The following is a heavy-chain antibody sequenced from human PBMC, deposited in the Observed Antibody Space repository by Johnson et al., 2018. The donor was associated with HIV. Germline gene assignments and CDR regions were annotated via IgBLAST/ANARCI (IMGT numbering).Heavy chain of an antibody. CDR2: ISSSGSTK. J-gene: IGHJ3*02. CDR1: GFTFKDYY. Sequence: QVQLVESGGGLVKPGGSLRLSCAASGFTFKDYYMNWVRQTPGKGLEWVSHISSSGSTKYYADSVKGRFTISRDNAKKTLYLQMNSLRADDTAVYYCARGGSDVFDIWGRGTRSPSPQ. CDR3: ARGGSDVFDI. V-gene: IGHV3-11*04. D-gene: IGHD3-16*01.